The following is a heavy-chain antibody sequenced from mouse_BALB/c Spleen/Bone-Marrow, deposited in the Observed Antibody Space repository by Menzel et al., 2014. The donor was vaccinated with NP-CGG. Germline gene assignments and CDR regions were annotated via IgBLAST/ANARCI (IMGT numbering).Heavy chain of an antibody. J-gene: IGHJ3*01. CDR2: IDPSDSYT. CDR3: TIYYRSYAY. V-gene: IGHV1S127*01. D-gene: IGHD2-14*01. CDR1: GYTFTSYW. Sequence: HVHVKQSGAELVKPGAREKMSCKASGYTFTSYWMHWVKQRPGQGLEWIGVIDPSDSYTSYNQKFKGKATLTVDTSSSTAYMQLSSLTSEDSAVYYCTIYYRSYAYCAQVSL.